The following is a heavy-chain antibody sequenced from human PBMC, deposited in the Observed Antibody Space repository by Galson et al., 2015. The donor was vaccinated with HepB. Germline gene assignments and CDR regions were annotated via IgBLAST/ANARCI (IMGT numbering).Heavy chain of an antibody. D-gene: IGHD1-7*01. CDR1: GDSVSSNSAA. V-gene: IGHV6-1*01. Sequence: CAISGDSVSSNSAAWNWIRQSPSRGLEWLGRTYYRSKWYNDYAVSVKSRITINPDTSKNQFSLQLNSVTPEDTAVYYCARDLSPKLELRPQDWFDPWGQGTLVTVSS. CDR2: TYYRSKWYN. CDR3: ARDLSPKLELRPQDWFDP. J-gene: IGHJ5*02.